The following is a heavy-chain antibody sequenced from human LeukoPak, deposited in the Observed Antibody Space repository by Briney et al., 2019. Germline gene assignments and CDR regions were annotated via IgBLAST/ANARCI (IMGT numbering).Heavy chain of an antibody. D-gene: IGHD3-10*01. V-gene: IGHV3-48*03. CDR2: ISNSGSTK. CDR3: AKDSVRGVITNLYDAFDI. Sequence: PGGSLRLSCAASGFTFSSYEMNWIRQAPGKGLEWISYISNSGSTKYYADSVKGRFTISRDNSRNTLYLQMNSLRAEDTAVYYCAKDSVRGVITNLYDAFDIWGQGTMVTVSS. CDR1: GFTFSSYE. J-gene: IGHJ3*02.